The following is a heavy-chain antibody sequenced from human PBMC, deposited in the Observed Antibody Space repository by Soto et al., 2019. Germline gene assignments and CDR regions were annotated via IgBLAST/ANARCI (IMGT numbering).Heavy chain of an antibody. CDR1: SGTISSYT. D-gene: IGHD3-10*01. V-gene: IGHV1-69*04. J-gene: IGHJ5*02. CDR2: IIPILGIA. CDR3: AKEGQWFGFDT. Sequence: GSSVTVSCKASSGTISSYTIICVRPAPGQGREGMGRIIPILGIANYAQKFQGRVTINADKSTSTEYMELRSLRSEDKDVYYCAKEGQWFGFDTWGQGTLVTVSS.